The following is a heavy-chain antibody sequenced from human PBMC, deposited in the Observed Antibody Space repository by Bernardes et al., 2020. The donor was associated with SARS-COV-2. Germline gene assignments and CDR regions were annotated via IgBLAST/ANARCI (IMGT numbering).Heavy chain of an antibody. CDR3: TGGYNYALHY. CDR1: GFTFRSSW. CDR2: INQDASQE. V-gene: IGHV3-7*01. D-gene: IGHD5-18*01. Sequence: GGSLRLSCAASGFTFRSSWMTWVRQTPGRGLEWLANINQDASQENYVDSVKGRFSISRDNAKNSLFLQMNSLRPEDTAVYYCTGGYNYALHYWGQGTLVTVSS. J-gene: IGHJ1*01.